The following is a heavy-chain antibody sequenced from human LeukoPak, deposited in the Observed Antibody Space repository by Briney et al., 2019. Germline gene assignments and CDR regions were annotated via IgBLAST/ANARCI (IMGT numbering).Heavy chain of an antibody. J-gene: IGHJ4*02. V-gene: IGHV3-21*01. D-gene: IGHD3-10*01. CDR2: ISSSGYYI. Sequence: GGSLRLSCAASGFTFSSYSMNWVRQAPGKGLEWVSSISSSGYYIYYADSLKGRFTISRDNAKNSLYLQMNSLTGEYTAVYYCATRGVRGAPYYFDYWGQGTLVTVSS. CDR3: ATRGVRGAPYYFDY. CDR1: GFTFSSYS.